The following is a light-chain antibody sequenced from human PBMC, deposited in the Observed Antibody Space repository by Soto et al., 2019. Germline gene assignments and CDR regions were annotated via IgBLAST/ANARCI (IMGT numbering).Light chain of an antibody. V-gene: IGLV1-51*01. CDR3: GSWDSSLSAYV. CDR2: DDN. J-gene: IGLJ1*01. Sequence: QSVLTQPPSVSAAPGQKVTISCSGGSSNIGGNSVSWCQQLPGTAPKPLIYDDNKRPSGIPDRFSGSKSGTSATLGITGFQTGDEADYYCGSWDSSLSAYVFGTGTKVTVL. CDR1: SSNIGGNS.